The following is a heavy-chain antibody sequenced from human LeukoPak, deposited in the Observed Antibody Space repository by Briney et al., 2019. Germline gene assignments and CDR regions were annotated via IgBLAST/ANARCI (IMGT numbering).Heavy chain of an antibody. CDR2: IDYSGSP. CDR1: GGSVSNSNYC. D-gene: IGHD4-23*01. J-gene: IGHJ3*02. Sequence: PSETLSLTCTVSGGSVSNSNYCWGWIRQPPGKQLEWIGGIDYSGSPLYNPSLKSRVTISVDTSKNQFSLELSSVTAADTAAYYCARPLDCNYGGTAFDIWGQGTMVTVSS. V-gene: IGHV4-39*01. CDR3: ARPLDCNYGGTAFDI.